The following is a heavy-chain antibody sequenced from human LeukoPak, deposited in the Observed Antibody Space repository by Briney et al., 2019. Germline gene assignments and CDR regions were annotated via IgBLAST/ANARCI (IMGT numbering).Heavy chain of an antibody. V-gene: IGHV4-61*02. Sequence: PSQTLSLTCTVSGGSISSGSYYWSWIRQPAGKGLEWIGRIYTTGSTNYNPSLKSRLTISVDTSKNQFSLKLSSVTAADTAVYYCAGLPYGDYRDYWGQGTLVTVSS. CDR2: IYTTGST. CDR3: AGLPYGDYRDY. J-gene: IGHJ4*02. D-gene: IGHD4-17*01. CDR1: GGSISSGSYY.